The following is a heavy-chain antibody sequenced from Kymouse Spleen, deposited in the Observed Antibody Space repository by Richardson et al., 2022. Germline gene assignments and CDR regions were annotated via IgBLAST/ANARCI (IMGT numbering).Heavy chain of an antibody. V-gene: IGHV3-30*18. J-gene: IGHJ6*02. D-gene: IGHD2-2*02. CDR1: GFTFSSYG. CDR2: ISYDGSNK. Sequence: QVQLVESGGGVVQPGRSLRLSCAASGFTFSSYGMHWVRQAPGKGLEWVAVISYDGSNKYYADSVKGRFTISRDNSKNTLYLQMNSLRAEDTAVYKVVPADYYYYGMDVWGQGTTVTVSS. CDR3: VPADYYYYGMDV.